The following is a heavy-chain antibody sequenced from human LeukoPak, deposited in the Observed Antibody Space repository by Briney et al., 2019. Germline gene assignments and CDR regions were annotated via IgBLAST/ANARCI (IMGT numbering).Heavy chain of an antibody. Sequence: TPSETLPLTCAVYGGSFSGYYWSWIRQPPGKGLEWIGEINHSGSTNYNPSLKSRVTISVDTSKNQFSLKLSSVTAADTAVYYCARLRSYGWSDAFDIWGQGTMVTVSS. V-gene: IGHV4-34*01. J-gene: IGHJ3*02. CDR1: GGSFSGYY. D-gene: IGHD5-18*01. CDR3: ARLRSYGWSDAFDI. CDR2: INHSGST.